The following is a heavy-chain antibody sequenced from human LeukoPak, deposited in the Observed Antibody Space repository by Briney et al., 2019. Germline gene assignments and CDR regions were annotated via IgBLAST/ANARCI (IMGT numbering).Heavy chain of an antibody. Sequence: GGSLRLSCAASGFTFSSYWMHWVRQAPGKGLVWVSRINSDGSSTSYADSVKGRFTISRDNAKNTLYLQMNSLRAEDTAVYYCARAGSHWHYVYWGQGTVVTVSS. CDR3: ARAGSHWHYVY. J-gene: IGHJ4*02. D-gene: IGHD3-10*01. CDR2: INSDGSST. V-gene: IGHV3-74*01. CDR1: GFTFSSYW.